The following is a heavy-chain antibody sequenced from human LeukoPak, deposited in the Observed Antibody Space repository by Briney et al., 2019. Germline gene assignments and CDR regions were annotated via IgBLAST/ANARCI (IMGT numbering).Heavy chain of an antibody. CDR2: ISYDGSNK. J-gene: IGHJ4*02. CDR3: ARDLDYFDY. CDR1: GLTFSNYW. Sequence: GGSLRLSCAASGLTFSNYWMDWVRQAPGKGLEWVAVISYDGSNKYYADSVKGRFTISRDNSKNTLYLQMNSLRAEDTAVYYCARDLDYFDYWGQGTLVTVSS. V-gene: IGHV3-30*03.